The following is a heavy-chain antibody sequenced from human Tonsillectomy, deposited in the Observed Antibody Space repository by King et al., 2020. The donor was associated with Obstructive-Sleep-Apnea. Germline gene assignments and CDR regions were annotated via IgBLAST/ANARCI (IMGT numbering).Heavy chain of an antibody. J-gene: IGHJ4*02. CDR2: ISYDGRNK. CDR1: GFTFSSYG. CDR3: AKEIYGEGFDY. V-gene: IGHV3-30*18. D-gene: IGHD3-10*01. Sequence: VQLVESGGGVVQPGRSLRLSCAASGFTFSSYGMHWVRQAPGQGLEGVAVISYDGRNKYYSDSVKGRFTISRDNSKNTLYLQMNSLRAEETAVYYCAKEIYGEGFDYWGQGTLVTVSS.